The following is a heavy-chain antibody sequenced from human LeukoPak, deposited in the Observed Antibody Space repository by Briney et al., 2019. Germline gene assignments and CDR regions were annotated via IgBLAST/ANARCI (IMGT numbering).Heavy chain of an antibody. Sequence: PGGSLRLSCAASGFTFSSYWMSWVRQAPGKGLEWVANIKQDGSEKYYVDSVKGRFTISRDNAKNSLYLQMNSLRAEDTAVYYCARDISGYSYELDYWGQGTLVTVSS. CDR1: GFTFSSYW. D-gene: IGHD5-18*01. J-gene: IGHJ4*02. CDR2: IKQDGSEK. CDR3: ARDISGYSYELDY. V-gene: IGHV3-7*01.